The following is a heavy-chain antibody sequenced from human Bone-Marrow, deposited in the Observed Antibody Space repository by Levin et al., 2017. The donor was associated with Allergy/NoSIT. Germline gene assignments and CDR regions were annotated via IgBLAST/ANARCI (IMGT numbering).Heavy chain of an antibody. D-gene: IGHD2/OR15-2a*01. Sequence: SETLSLTCAVSGVSISSDVYLSWVRQPPGKGLEWIGEIHHRKGPNYNPSLKSRVTISVDKSKNQCSLRLTSVTAADTAIYYCAKNGFYCVDYWGQGARVTVSS. J-gene: IGHJ4*02. V-gene: IGHV4-4*02. CDR2: IHHRKGP. CDR3: AKNGFYCVDY. CDR1: GVSISSDVY.